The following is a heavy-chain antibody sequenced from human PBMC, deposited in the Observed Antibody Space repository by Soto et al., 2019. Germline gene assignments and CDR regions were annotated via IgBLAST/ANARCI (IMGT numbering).Heavy chain of an antibody. J-gene: IGHJ1*01. Sequence: QVQLVESGGGVVQPGRSLRLSCAASGFTFSSYGMHWVRQAPGKGLEWVAVIWYDGSNKYYADSVKGRFTISRDNSKITLYLQMNTLRAEDTAVYYCAANRTGGFQHWGQGTLVTVSS. CDR1: GFTFSSYG. D-gene: IGHD2-15*01. CDR2: IWYDGSNK. V-gene: IGHV3-33*01. CDR3: AANRTGGFQH.